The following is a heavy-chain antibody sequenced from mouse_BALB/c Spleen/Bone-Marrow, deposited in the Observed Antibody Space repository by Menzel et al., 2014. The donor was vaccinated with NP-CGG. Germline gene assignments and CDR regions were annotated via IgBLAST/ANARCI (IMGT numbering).Heavy chain of an antibody. D-gene: IGHD1-2*01. Sequence: EVKLVESGGGLVQPGGSLKLSCAASGFDFSRYWMSWVRQAPGKGLEWIGEINPDSRTINYSPSLKDKFIISRDNARNTLFLRLNKVRSEDTALYYCARPDYYGFLNYWGQGTNLTVSS. CDR1: GFDFSRYW. J-gene: IGHJ2*01. CDR3: ARPDYYGFLNY. CDR2: INPDSRTI. V-gene: IGHV4-1*02.